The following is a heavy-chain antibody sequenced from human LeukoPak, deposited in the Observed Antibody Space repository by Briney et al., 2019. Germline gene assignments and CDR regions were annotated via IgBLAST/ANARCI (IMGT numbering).Heavy chain of an antibody. CDR2: ISSSGSDT. V-gene: IGHV3-11*04. D-gene: IGHD4-17*01. CDR3: ATAPTEDGDGSSPGY. Sequence: GGSLRLSCAASRFTFRDHFMSWIRQPPGKGLEYVSYISSSGSDTYYSDSVKGRFAVSRDNTKNSLFLQMNSLRAEDTAVYYCATAPTEDGDGSSPGYWGQGTLVTVSS. J-gene: IGHJ4*02. CDR1: RFTFRDHF.